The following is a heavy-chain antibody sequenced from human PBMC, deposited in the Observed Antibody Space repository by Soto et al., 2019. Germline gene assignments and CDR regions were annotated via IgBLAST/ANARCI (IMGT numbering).Heavy chain of an antibody. CDR1: GFTFSSYA. D-gene: IGHD3-3*01. CDR3: ASLSPITIFGVVTMDV. Sequence: GGSLRLSCAASGFTFSSYAMSWVRQAPGKGLEWVSAISGSGGSTYYADSVKGRFTISRDNSKNTLYLQMNSLRAEDTAVYYCASLSPITIFGVVTMDVWGQGTTVTVSS. J-gene: IGHJ6*02. CDR2: ISGSGGST. V-gene: IGHV3-23*01.